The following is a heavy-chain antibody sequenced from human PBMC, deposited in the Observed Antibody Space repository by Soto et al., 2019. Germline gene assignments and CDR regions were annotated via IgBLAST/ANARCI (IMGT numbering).Heavy chain of an antibody. CDR3: ATSYGSGSAHFDS. V-gene: IGHV1-69*02. Sequence: QVQLVQSGAEVTKPGSSVTVSCTASGDTFSRFTLSWVRQAPGQGLEWMGRIIPMLGMSNGALKFQGRVTITADKSTNKVYMHLNSLRSDDTAVYYCATSYGSGSAHFDSWGQGTLVTVSS. D-gene: IGHD3-10*01. CDR2: IIPMLGMS. J-gene: IGHJ4*02. CDR1: GDTFSRFT.